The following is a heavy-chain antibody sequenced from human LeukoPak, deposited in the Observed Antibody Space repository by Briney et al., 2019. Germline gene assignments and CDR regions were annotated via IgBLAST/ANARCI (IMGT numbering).Heavy chain of an antibody. CDR1: GFTFSSYA. CDR2: ISGSGGST. V-gene: IGHV3-23*01. Sequence: GGSLRLSCAASGFTFSSYAMSWVRQARGKGLEWVSAISGSGGSTYYADSVKGRFTISRDNSKSTLYLQMNSLRAEDTAVYYCAKDLSDSNDAFDIWGQGTMVTVSS. J-gene: IGHJ3*02. CDR3: AKDLSDSNDAFDI. D-gene: IGHD3-16*02.